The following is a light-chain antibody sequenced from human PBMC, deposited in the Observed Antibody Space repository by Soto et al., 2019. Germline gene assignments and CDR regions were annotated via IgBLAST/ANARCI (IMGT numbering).Light chain of an antibody. CDR1: QTISSH. V-gene: IGKV1-39*01. Sequence: IKMTQSPSSLSASVGDSVIITCRASQTISSHSNWHQQKAGKAPNPLVYAAYRSPSGVPSRFTGSCSGTDFPITISLLQHEDFATYCWQQSYRPPLTFGQGTRV. CDR3: QQSYRPPLT. J-gene: IGKJ1*01. CDR2: AAY.